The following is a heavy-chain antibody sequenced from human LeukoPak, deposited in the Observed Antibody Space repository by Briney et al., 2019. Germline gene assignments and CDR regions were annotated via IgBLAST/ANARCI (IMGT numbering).Heavy chain of an antibody. CDR3: ARGRSRGAWLDP. Sequence: PSETLSLTCAVYGGSFSGYYWSWIRQPPGKGLEWIGEINHSGSTNYNPSLKSRVTISVDTSKNQFSLKLSSVTAADTAVYYCARGRSRGAWLDPWGQGTPVTVSS. D-gene: IGHD3-10*01. CDR2: INHSGST. J-gene: IGHJ5*02. CDR1: GGSFSGYY. V-gene: IGHV4-34*01.